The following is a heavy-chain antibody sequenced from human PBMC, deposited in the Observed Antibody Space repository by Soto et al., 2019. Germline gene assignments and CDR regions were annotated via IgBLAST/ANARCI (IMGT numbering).Heavy chain of an antibody. J-gene: IGHJ4*02. CDR2: LYSGGKS. D-gene: IGHD2-2*01. V-gene: IGHV3-53*01. Sequence: GGSLRLSCAASGFNFDNSYMSWVRQAPGKWLEWVAILYSGGKSYYAESVRGRFTISRDISKNTLDLQMNRLTADDTAVYYCSKNNVAPAFVGFEYWGQGXLVTVYS. CDR3: SKNNVAPAFVGFEY. CDR1: GFNFDNSY.